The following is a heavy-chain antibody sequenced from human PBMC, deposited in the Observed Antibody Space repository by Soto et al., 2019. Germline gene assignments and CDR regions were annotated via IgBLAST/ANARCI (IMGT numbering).Heavy chain of an antibody. V-gene: IGHV5-10-1*01. CDR3: ARLDYDILTGYFLVYYYGMDV. CDR2: IDPSDSYT. D-gene: IGHD3-9*01. CDR1: GYSFTSYW. Sequence: GESLKISCKGSGYSFTSYWISWVRQMPGKGLEWMGRIDPSDSYTNYSPSFQGHVTISADKSISTAYLQWSSLKASDTAMYYCARLDYDILTGYFLVYYYGMDVWGQGTTVTVSS. J-gene: IGHJ6*02.